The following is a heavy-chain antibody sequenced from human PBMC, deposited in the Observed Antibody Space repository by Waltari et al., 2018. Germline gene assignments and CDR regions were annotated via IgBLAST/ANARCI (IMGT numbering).Heavy chain of an antibody. V-gene: IGHV3-9*01. CDR1: GFTFDDYA. J-gene: IGHJ4*02. Sequence: EVQLVESGGGLVQPGRSLRLYCAASGFTFDDYAMHWVRQAPGKGLEWVSGISWNSGSIGYADSVKGRFTISRDNAKNSLYLQMNSLRAEDTALYYCAKVYYYDSSGYAYYFDYWGQGTLVTVSS. CDR3: AKVYYYDSSGYAYYFDY. CDR2: ISWNSGSI. D-gene: IGHD3-22*01.